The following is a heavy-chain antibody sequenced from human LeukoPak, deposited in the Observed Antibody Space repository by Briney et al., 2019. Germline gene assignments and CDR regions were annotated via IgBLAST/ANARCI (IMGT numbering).Heavy chain of an antibody. CDR1: GFTFSSYA. CDR2: ISYDGSNK. J-gene: IGHJ4*02. D-gene: IGHD1-20*01. CDR3: AKGGNWFPYYFDY. Sequence: PGGSLRLSCAASGFTFSSYAMSWVRQAPGKGLEWVAVISYDGSNKYYADSVKGRFTISRDNSKNTLYLQMNSLRAEDTAVYYCAKGGNWFPYYFDYWGQGTLVTVSS. V-gene: IGHV3-30-3*01.